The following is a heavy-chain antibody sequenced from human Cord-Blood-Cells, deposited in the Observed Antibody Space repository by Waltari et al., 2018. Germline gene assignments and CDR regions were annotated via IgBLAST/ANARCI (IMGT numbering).Heavy chain of an antibody. V-gene: IGHV1-69*01. CDR2: ISPILGKT. D-gene: IGHD2-21*02. Sequence: QVQLVQSGAEVKKPGSSVTVSCKASGGTFSSYAISWVRQAPGQGLEWMGGISPILGKTNYAQKFQGRVTITADEATSTAYMGLSSLRSEGTAGYYCARYQGGAYCGGDCYFAYWGQGTLVTVSS. CDR1: GGTFSSYA. J-gene: IGHJ4*02. CDR3: ARYQGGAYCGGDCYFAY.